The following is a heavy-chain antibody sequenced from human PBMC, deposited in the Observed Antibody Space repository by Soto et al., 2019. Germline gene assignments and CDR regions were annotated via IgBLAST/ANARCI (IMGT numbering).Heavy chain of an antibody. D-gene: IGHD2-15*01. CDR2: ILHTGHT. J-gene: IGHJ4*02. Sequence: QVQLQESGPGLVEPSGTLSLTCGVSGDSFSSSNWRTWVRQPPGKGLEWIGDILHTGHTDYSPSLRSRLTISIDSSKKEFSLTLTSVTATDTAIYYCARSPRRVDGKWYLDYWGQGVLVTVSS. CDR3: ARSPRRVDGKWYLDY. V-gene: IGHV4-4*02. CDR1: GDSFSSSNW.